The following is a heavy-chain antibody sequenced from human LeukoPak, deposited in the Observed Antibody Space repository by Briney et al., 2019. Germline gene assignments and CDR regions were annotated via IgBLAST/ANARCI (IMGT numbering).Heavy chain of an antibody. J-gene: IGHJ3*02. CDR3: ARDLGIAVGDI. CDR2: IIPILGIA. CDR1: GGTFSSYT. V-gene: IGHV1-69*04. D-gene: IGHD6-19*01. Sequence: SVKVSCKASGGTFSSYTISWVRQAPGQGLEWMGRIIPILGIANYAQKFQGRVTITADKSTSTAYMELSGLRSEDTAVYYCARDLGIAVGDIWGQGTMVTVSS.